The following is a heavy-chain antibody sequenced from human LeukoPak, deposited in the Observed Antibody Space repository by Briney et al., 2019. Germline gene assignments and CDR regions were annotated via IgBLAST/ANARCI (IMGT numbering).Heavy chain of an antibody. Sequence: SETLSLTCTVSGYSISSGYYWGWIRQPPGKGLEWIGSIYHSGSTYYNPSLKSRVTISVDTSKNQFSLKLSSVTAADTAVYYCAREKGLWFGESYYYYMDVWGKGTTVTISS. D-gene: IGHD3-10*01. CDR3: AREKGLWFGESYYYYMDV. CDR1: GYSISSGYY. V-gene: IGHV4-38-2*02. J-gene: IGHJ6*03. CDR2: IYHSGST.